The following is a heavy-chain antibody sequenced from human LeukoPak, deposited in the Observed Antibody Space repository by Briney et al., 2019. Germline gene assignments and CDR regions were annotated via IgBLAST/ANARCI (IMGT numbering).Heavy chain of an antibody. J-gene: IGHJ6*03. Sequence: GGSLRLSCAASGFTFSNAWMSWVRQAPGKGLEWVGRIKSKTDGGTTDYAAPVKGRFTISRDDSKNTLYLQMNSLKTEDTAVYYCTSSLEWLPDYYYYMDVWGKGTTVTVSS. CDR2: IKSKTDGGTT. CDR3: TSSLEWLPDYYYYMDV. V-gene: IGHV3-15*01. CDR1: GFTFSNAW. D-gene: IGHD3-3*01.